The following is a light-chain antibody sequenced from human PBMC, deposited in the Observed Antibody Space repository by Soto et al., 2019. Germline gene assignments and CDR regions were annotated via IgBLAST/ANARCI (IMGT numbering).Light chain of an antibody. CDR1: SSNIGSNY. CDR2: RNN. CDR3: AEWDDNLSVV. Sequence: QSVLTQPPSASGTPGQRVTISCSGSSSNIGSNYVYWYQQLPGTAPKLLIYRNNQRPSGVPDRFSGSKSGTSASLAISGLRSEDDADYYCAEWDDNLSVVFGGGTKLTVL. J-gene: IGLJ2*01. V-gene: IGLV1-47*01.